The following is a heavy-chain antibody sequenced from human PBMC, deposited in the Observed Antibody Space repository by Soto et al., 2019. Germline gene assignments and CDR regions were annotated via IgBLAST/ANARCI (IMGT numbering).Heavy chain of an antibody. CDR2: INPNSGGT. CDR1: GYTFTGYY. V-gene: IGHV1-2*04. J-gene: IGHJ5*02. Sequence: ASVKVSCKASGYTFTGYYMHWVRQAPGQGLEWMGWINPNSGGTNYAQKFQGWVTMTRDTSISTAYMELSRLRSDDTAVYYCARDLGNYYDSSGETYNWFDPWGQGTLVTVSS. CDR3: ARDLGNYYDSSGETYNWFDP. D-gene: IGHD3-22*01.